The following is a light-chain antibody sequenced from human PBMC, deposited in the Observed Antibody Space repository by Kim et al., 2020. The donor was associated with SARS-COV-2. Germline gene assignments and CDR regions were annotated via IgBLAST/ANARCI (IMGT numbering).Light chain of an antibody. J-gene: IGKJ4*01. Sequence: EPGSISCRASESLLRSNGYKYFGWDPQKPGASPQLLFYFGFKRASGGPDRFSGSVSGTEFSLKISRVEAEDVGVYFRLQSLPTLPFRGRAKVDIK. CDR1: ESLLRSNGYKY. CDR2: FGF. CDR3: LQSLPTLP. V-gene: IGKV2-28*01.